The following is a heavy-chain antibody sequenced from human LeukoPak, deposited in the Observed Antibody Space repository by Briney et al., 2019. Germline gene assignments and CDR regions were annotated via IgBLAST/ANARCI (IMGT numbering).Heavy chain of an antibody. V-gene: IGHV3-7*01. D-gene: IGHD6-6*01. J-gene: IGHJ4*02. CDR2: IKQDGSEK. CDR3: GRDSPYSARGQPTDY. Sequence: GGSLRLSCEASGFTFSNYWMNWVRQAPGKGLEWAADIKQDGSEKYYADSVKGRFTISRDNAENSLYLQMNSLRAGDTAVYYCGRDSPYSARGQPTDYWGQGTRVTVSS. CDR1: GFTFSNYW.